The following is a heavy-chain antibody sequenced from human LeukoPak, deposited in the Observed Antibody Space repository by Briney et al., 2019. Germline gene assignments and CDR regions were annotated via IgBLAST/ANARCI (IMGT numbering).Heavy chain of an antibody. CDR3: AKGLERRYYCYGMDV. CDR1: GLNFDDYA. CDR2: INWNGGRI. J-gene: IGHJ6*02. V-gene: IGHV3-9*01. Sequence: PGGSLRLSCVVSGLNFDDYAMQCVRHPPGKGLEWVSGINWNGGRIGYADSVKGRFTISRDSAKNSLFVQMNSLRIEDAALYYCAKGLERRYYCYGMDVWGQGTTVTVSS. D-gene: IGHD1-1*01.